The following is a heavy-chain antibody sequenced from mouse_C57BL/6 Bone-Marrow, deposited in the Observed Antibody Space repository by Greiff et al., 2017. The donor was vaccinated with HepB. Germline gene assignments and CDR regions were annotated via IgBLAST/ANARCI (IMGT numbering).Heavy chain of an antibody. J-gene: IGHJ3*01. CDR1: GYTFTSYW. CDR3: ASYGPWFAY. CDR2: IHPNSGST. Sequence: QVQLKQPGAELVKPGASVKLSCKASGYTFTSYWMHWVKQRPGQGLEWIGMIHPNSGSTNYNEKFKSKATLTVDKSSSTAYMQLSSLTSEDSAVYYCASYGPWFAYWGQGTLVTVSA. D-gene: IGHD1-1*02. V-gene: IGHV1-64*01.